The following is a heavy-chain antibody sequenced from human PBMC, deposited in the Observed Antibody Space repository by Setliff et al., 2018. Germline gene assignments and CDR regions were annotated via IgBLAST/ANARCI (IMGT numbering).Heavy chain of an antibody. J-gene: IGHJ4*02. CDR3: ARGVSSVSWTPRY. D-gene: IGHD6-19*01. CDR2: IYTSGGT. CDR1: GDSIRDHY. Sequence: ASEILSLTCTVSGDSIRDHYWTWIRQPPGKGLEWIGYIYTSGGTNYNPSLKSRVTISVDMSKNQFSLKLSSVIAADTAVYYCARGVSSVSWTPRYWGRGILVTVSS. V-gene: IGHV4-4*08.